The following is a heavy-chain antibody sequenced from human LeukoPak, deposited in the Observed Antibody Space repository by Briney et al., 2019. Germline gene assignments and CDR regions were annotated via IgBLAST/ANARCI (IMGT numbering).Heavy chain of an antibody. CDR1: GFTFSSYG. Sequence: GGSLRLSCAASGFTFSSYGMHWVHQAPGKGLEWVAFIRYDGSNKYYADSVKGRFTISRDNSKNTLYLQMNSLRAEDTAVYYCVKPTHNWNDPDAFDIWGQGTMVTVSS. CDR2: IRYDGSNK. D-gene: IGHD1-20*01. CDR3: VKPTHNWNDPDAFDI. V-gene: IGHV3-30*02. J-gene: IGHJ3*02.